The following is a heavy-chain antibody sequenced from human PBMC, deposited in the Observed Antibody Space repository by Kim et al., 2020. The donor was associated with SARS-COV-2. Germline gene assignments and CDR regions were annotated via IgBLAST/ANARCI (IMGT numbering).Heavy chain of an antibody. CDR3: ARGVLPLNAFDI. Sequence: HDNPSLKSRVTISVDTSKNQFSLKLTSVTAADTAVYYCARGVLPLNAFDIWGQRTMVTVSS. J-gene: IGHJ3*02. V-gene: IGHV4-39*01. D-gene: IGHD3-10*01.